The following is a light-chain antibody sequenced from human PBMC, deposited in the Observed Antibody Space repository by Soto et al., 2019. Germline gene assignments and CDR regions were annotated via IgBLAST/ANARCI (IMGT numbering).Light chain of an antibody. J-gene: IGLJ1*01. V-gene: IGLV2-14*01. Sequence: QSVLTQPASVSGSPGQSITISCTGTSSDIGAYNYVSWYQHHPGKAPKFMMYEVSYRPSGVSNRFSGSKSGNTASLTISGLQANDEADYYCSSYSTTNILVFGSGTKLTVL. CDR2: EVS. CDR3: SSYSTTNILV. CDR1: SSDIGAYNY.